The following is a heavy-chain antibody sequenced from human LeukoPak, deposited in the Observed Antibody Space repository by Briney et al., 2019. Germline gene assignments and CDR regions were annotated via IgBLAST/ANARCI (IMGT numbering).Heavy chain of an antibody. CDR1: GFTFSSYS. J-gene: IGHJ4*02. Sequence: GGSLRLSCAASGFTFSSYSMYWGRQAPGKGLEWVSSISSSSSYIYYAHSVKGRFTISRDNAKNTLYLQMKSLRAEDTAVYHCARDDPETALDYWGQGTLVTVSS. CDR3: ARDDPETALDY. D-gene: IGHD5-18*01. CDR2: ISSSSSYI. V-gene: IGHV3-21*01.